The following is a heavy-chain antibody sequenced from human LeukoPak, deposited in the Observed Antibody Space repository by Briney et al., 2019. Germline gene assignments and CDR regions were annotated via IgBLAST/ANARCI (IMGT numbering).Heavy chain of an antibody. CDR1: GYTFTSYG. D-gene: IGHD2-2*01. V-gene: IGHV1-18*01. Sequence: GASVKLSCTASGYTFTSYGISWVRQAPGQGLEWTGWISAYDGNTNYAQKLQGRVTMTTDNSTNTAYMELSSLRADDTAVYYCARGYCSRTSCYRGAFDIWGQGTMVTVSS. CDR2: ISAYDGNT. CDR3: ARGYCSRTSCYRGAFDI. J-gene: IGHJ3*02.